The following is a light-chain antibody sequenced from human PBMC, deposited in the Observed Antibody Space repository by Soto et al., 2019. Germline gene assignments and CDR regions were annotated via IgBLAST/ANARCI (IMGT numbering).Light chain of an antibody. Sequence: QSALTQPASVSGSPGQSITISCTGTSSDVGTYDVVSWYQQQHPGKAPKLMIYEVTKRPSGVSSRFSGSKSGNTAALTISGLQADGEAADYCGPYVQRSTVVFCGGTK. CDR3: GPYVQRSTVV. CDR1: SSDVGTYDV. J-gene: IGLJ3*02. CDR2: EVT. V-gene: IGLV2-23*02.